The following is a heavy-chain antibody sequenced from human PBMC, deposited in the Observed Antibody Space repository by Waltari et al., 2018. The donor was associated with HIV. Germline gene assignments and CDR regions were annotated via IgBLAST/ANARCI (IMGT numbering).Heavy chain of an antibody. D-gene: IGHD6-13*01. J-gene: IGHJ5*02. CDR1: GGSISSSSYS. CDR2: IYTSGST. V-gene: IGHV4-61*02. Sequence: SGPGLVQPSETLSLTCTVSGGSISSSSYSWSWIRQPAGKGLEWIGRIYTSGSTNYHPSLKSRVTMSVDPSKNPFSLKLSSVTAADTAVYYCARDQGIPPNWFDPWGQGTLVTVSS. CDR3: ARDQGIPPNWFDP.